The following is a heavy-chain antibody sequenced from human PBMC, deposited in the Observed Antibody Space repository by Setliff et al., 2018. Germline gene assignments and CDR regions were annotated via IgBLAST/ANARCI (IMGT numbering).Heavy chain of an antibody. J-gene: IGHJ4*02. CDR2: IISNSLTI. CDR3: ARDEVNCSGSKCYSGFDS. CDR1: GLPFSNSN. D-gene: IGHD2-15*01. Sequence: GGSLRLSCVASGLPFSNSNMNWVRQAPGKGLEWVSYIISNSLTIHYADSVRGRFTVSRDNARNSLYLQMNNLRAEDTAVYYCARDEVNCSGSKCYSGFDSWGQGTLVTVSS. V-gene: IGHV3-48*01.